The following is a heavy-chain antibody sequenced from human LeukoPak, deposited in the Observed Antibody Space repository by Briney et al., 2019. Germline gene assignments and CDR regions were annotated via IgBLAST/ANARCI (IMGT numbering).Heavy chain of an antibody. CDR3: ARSSGYYLYYFDY. CDR2: INPSGGST. CDR1: GYTFTSYY. J-gene: IGHJ4*02. V-gene: IGHV1-46*01. Sequence: SVTVSCKASGYTFTSYYMHWVRQAPGQGLEWMGIINPSGGSTSSAQKFQGRVTMTRDTSTSTVYMELSSLRSEDTAVYYCARSSGYYLYYFDYWGQGTLVTVSS. D-gene: IGHD3-22*01.